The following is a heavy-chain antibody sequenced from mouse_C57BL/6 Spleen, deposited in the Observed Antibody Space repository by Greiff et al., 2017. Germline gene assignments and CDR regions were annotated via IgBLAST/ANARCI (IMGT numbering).Heavy chain of an antibody. Sequence: VQLQQSGAELVRPGASVKLSCTASGFNIKDYYMHWVKQRPEQGLEWIGRIDPEDGDTEYAPKFPGKATMSADTSSNTAYLQLSSLTSEDTAVYYCTTAYLCGNYPWFAYWGQGTLVTVSA. CDR3: TTAYLCGNYPWFAY. CDR2: IDPEDGDT. J-gene: IGHJ3*01. V-gene: IGHV14-1*01. CDR1: GFNIKDYY. D-gene: IGHD2-1*01.